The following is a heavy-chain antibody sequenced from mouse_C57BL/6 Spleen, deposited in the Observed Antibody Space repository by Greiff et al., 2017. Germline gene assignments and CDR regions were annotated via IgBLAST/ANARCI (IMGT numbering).Heavy chain of an antibody. Sequence: EVQLQQSGPALVKPGASVKISCKASGYSFTGYYMNWVKQSPEKSLEWIGEINPSTGGTTYNQKFKAKATLTVDKSSSTAYMQLKSLTSEDSAVYYCARYYGSSYNYAMDYWGQGTSVTVSS. CDR3: ARYYGSSYNYAMDY. J-gene: IGHJ4*01. D-gene: IGHD1-1*01. CDR1: GYSFTGYY. CDR2: INPSTGGT. V-gene: IGHV1-42*01.